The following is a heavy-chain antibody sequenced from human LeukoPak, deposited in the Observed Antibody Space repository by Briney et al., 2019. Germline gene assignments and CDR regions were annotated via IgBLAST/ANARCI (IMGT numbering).Heavy chain of an antibody. J-gene: IGHJ6*03. D-gene: IGHD3-3*01. Sequence: KPSETLSLTCTVSGGSISSGGYYWSWIRQPPGKGLEWIGEINHSGSTNYNPSLKSRVTISVDTSKNQFSLKLSSVTAADTAVYYCARMKEWLPKRIRYMDVWGKGTTVTVSS. CDR2: INHSGST. CDR1: GGSISSGGYY. CDR3: ARMKEWLPKRIRYMDV. V-gene: IGHV4-39*07.